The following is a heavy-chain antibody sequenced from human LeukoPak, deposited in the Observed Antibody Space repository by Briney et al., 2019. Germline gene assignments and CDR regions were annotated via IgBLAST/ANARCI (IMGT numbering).Heavy chain of an antibody. CDR3: ARDEGYCSSTSCYSPYNWFDP. V-gene: IGHV1-18*01. J-gene: IGHJ5*02. Sequence: GASVKVSCKASGYTFTSYGISWVRQAPGQGLEWMGWISAYNGNTNYAQKLQGRVTMTTDTSTSTAYMELRSLRSDDTAVYYCARDEGYCSSTSCYSPYNWFDPWGQGTLVTVS. D-gene: IGHD2-2*01. CDR1: GYTFTSYG. CDR2: ISAYNGNT.